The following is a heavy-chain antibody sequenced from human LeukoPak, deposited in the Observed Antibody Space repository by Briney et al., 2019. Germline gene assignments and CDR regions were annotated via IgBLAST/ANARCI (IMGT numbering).Heavy chain of an antibody. CDR2: IFTVGAQT. D-gene: IGHD2-15*01. Sequence: GEPLNISCKGSGSRFTNYWIAWVRQLPGKGLKWMGIIFTVGAQTTYSPSLQGPVTISADKSTNPAFMQGSRLMPTAPAFSYWARVSVDCSGGTCLALDYWGEGPPVTVSS. CDR1: GSRFTNYW. J-gene: IGHJ4*02. V-gene: IGHV5-51*01. CDR3: ARVSVDCSGGTCLALDY.